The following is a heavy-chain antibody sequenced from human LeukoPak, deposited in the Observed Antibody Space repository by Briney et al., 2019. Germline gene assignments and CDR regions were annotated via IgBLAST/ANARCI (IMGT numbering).Heavy chain of an antibody. V-gene: IGHV4-4*02. CDR3: AAQYSSGWLDY. J-gene: IGHJ4*02. D-gene: IGHD6-19*01. CDR2: IYHSGST. CDR1: GGSISSSNW. Sequence: SGTLSLACAVSGGSISSSNWWSWVRQPPGKGLEWIGEIYHSGSTNYNPSLKSRVTISVDKSKNQFSLKLSSVTAADTAAYYCAAQYSSGWLDYWGQGTLVTVSS.